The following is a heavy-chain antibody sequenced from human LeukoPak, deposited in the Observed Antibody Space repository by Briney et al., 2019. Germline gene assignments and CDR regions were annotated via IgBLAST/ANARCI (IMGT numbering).Heavy chain of an antibody. D-gene: IGHD1-1*01. CDR3: AKVQLERRELLPNFDH. J-gene: IGHJ4*02. V-gene: IGHV3-74*01. CDR2: IYNDGSST. Sequence: PGGSLRLSCAASGYTFSSYWMHWVRQAPGKGLVWVSRIYNDGSSTSYADSVKGRFTISRDNARNTLYLQMDSLRVEDTAVYYCAKVQLERRELLPNFDHWGQGTLVTVSS. CDR1: GYTFSSYW.